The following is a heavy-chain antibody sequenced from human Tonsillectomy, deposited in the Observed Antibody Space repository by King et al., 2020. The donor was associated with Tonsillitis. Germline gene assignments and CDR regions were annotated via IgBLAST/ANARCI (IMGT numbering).Heavy chain of an antibody. CDR3: ARASGSYNF. CDR1: GDSIRNGYY. D-gene: IGHD1-26*01. J-gene: IGHJ4*02. CDR2: IFHSGNT. Sequence: QLQESGPGLVKPSETLSLTCTVSGDSIRNGYYWGWIRQFPGKGLEWIGSIFHSGNTYYKSSLESRVTISVDTSKNQFSLNLKSVTAADTAVYFCARASGSYNFWGQGALVTVSS. V-gene: IGHV4-38-2*02.